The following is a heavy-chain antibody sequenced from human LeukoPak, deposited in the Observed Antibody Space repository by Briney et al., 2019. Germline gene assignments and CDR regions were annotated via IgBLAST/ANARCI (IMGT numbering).Heavy chain of an antibody. CDR3: ASTILTGAL. D-gene: IGHD2-2*02. J-gene: IGHJ4*02. CDR2: INSDGSAT. CDR1: GFSFTNYW. V-gene: IGHV3-74*01. Sequence: GGSLRLSCAASGFSFTNYWMHWVRQAPGKGLVWVSHINSDGSATRYADSVKGRFTISRDNAMNTLYLQMNSLRAEDTAVYYCASTILTGALWGQGTLVTVSS.